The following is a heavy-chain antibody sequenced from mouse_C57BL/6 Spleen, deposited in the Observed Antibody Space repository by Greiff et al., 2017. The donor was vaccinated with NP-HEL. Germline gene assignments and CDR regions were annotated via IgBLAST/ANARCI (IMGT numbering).Heavy chain of an antibody. CDR3: ARQAFDY. CDR2: INPSTGGT. Sequence: VQLQQSGPELVKPGASVKISCKASGYSFTGYYMNWVKQSPEKSLEWIGEINPSTGGTTYNQKFKAKATLTVDKSSSTAYMQLKSLTSEDSAVYYCARQAFDYWGQGTTLTVSS. V-gene: IGHV1-42*01. CDR1: GYSFTGYY. J-gene: IGHJ2*01.